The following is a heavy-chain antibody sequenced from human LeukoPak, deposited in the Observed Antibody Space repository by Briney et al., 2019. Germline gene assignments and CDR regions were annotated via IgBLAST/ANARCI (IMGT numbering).Heavy chain of an antibody. CDR3: ARAYYDFWSGHKNWFAP. Sequence: SETPCLSRAVPGCSIRSSSYYWGWIRQPPGKGLESIGSIYYSGTTYYNPSLKSRVTISVDPSKNQFSLKLGSVTAADTAVYYCARAYYDFWSGHKNWFAPWGQGTLVTVSS. CDR1: GCSIRSSSYY. CDR2: IYYSGTT. D-gene: IGHD3-3*01. V-gene: IGHV4-39*07. J-gene: IGHJ5*02.